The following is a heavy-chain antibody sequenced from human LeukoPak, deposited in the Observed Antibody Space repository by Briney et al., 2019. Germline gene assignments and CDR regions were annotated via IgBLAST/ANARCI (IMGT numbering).Heavy chain of an antibody. J-gene: IGHJ5*02. V-gene: IGHV4-38-2*02. CDR3: ARWLQLGWFDP. CDR1: GYSISSGYY. CDR2: IYHSGST. D-gene: IGHD5-24*01. Sequence: SETLSLTCTVSGYSISSGYYWGWIRQPPGKGLEWIGSIYHSGSTYYNPSLKSRVTISVDTSKNQFSLKLSSVTAADTAVYYCARWLQLGWFDPWGQGTLVTVSS.